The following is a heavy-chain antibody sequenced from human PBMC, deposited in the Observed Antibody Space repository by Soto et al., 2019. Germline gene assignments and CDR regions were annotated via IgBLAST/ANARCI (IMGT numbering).Heavy chain of an antibody. CDR2: ISSSSSTI. V-gene: IGHV3-48*01. CDR3: ARGAYYDFWSGYYRRGQYPTKNPHY. D-gene: IGHD3-3*01. CDR1: GFTFSSYS. Sequence: PGGSLRLSCAASGFTFSSYSMNWVRQAPGKGLEWVSYISSSSSTIYYADSVKGRFTISRDNAKNSLYLQMNSLRAEDTAVYYCARGAYYDFWSGYYRRGQYPTKNPHYWGQGT. J-gene: IGHJ4*02.